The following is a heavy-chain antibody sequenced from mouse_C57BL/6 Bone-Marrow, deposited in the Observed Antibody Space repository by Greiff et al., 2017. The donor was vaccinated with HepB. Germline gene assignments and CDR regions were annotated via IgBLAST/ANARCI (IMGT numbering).Heavy chain of an antibody. J-gene: IGHJ1*03. D-gene: IGHD3-3*01. CDR2: IRSKSNNYAT. Sequence: EVKLVESGGGLVQPKGSLKLSCAASGFSFNTYAMNWVRQAPGKGLEWVARIRSKSNNYATYYADSVKDRFTISRDDSESMLYLQMNNLKTEDTAMYYCVRGTRYFDVWGTGTTVTVSS. V-gene: IGHV10-1*01. CDR1: GFSFNTYA. CDR3: VRGTRYFDV.